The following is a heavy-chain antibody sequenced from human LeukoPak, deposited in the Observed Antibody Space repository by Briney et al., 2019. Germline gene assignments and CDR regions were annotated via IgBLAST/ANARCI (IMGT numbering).Heavy chain of an antibody. D-gene: IGHD5-18*01. J-gene: IGHJ5*02. CDR3: ARRGYSYGHNTNWFDP. CDR2: IYPGDSDT. V-gene: IGHV5-51*01. Sequence: GESLKISCKGSGYSFTSYWIGWVRQMPGKGLEWMGIIYPGDSDTRYSPSFQGQVTISADKSISTAYLQWSSLKASDTAMYYCARRGYSYGHNTNWFDPWGQGTLVTVSS. CDR1: GYSFTSYW.